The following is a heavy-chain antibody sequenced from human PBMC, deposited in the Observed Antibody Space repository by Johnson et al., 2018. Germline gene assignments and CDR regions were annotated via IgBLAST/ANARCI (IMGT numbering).Heavy chain of an antibody. CDR2: IWYDGRNK. D-gene: IGHD6-13*01. J-gene: IGHJ6*02. CDR1: GFTFSSYG. Sequence: QVQLVQSGGGLVQPGGSLRLSCAASGFTFSSYGMHCVRQAPGKGLEWVAVIWYDGRNKYYADSVKGRFTISRDNSKTMLYLQMHRRRAEEPAVYYCARPESSPHYGMDVRGQGTTVTVSS. V-gene: IGHV3-33*08. CDR3: ARPESSPHYGMDV.